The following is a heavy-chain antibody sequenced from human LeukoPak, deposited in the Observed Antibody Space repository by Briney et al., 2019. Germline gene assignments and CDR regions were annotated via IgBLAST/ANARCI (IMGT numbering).Heavy chain of an antibody. CDR1: GFTFSSYW. CDR3: ARAADIVVVVDLDVAFDI. CDR2: IKQDGSEK. D-gene: IGHD2-15*01. Sequence: GGSLRLSCAASGFTFSSYWMSWVRQAPGKGLEWVANIKQDGSEKYYVDSVKGRFTISRDNAKNSLYLQMNSLRAEDTAVYYCARAADIVVVVDLDVAFDIWGQGTMVTVSS. J-gene: IGHJ3*02. V-gene: IGHV3-7*03.